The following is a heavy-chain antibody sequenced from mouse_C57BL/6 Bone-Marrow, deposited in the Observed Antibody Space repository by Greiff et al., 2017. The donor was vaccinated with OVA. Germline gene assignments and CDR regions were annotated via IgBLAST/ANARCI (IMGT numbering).Heavy chain of an antibody. CDR3: TTSQYYGSSTGYFDY. D-gene: IGHD1-1*01. CDR1: GFNIKDYY. V-gene: IGHV14-1*01. Sequence: EVQLQQSGAELVRPGASVKLSCPASGFNIKDYYMHWVKQRPEQGLEWIGRIDPEDGDTEYDPKFQGKATMTADTSSNTAYLQLSSLTSEDTAVYYCTTSQYYGSSTGYFDYWGQGTTLTVSS. CDR2: IDPEDGDT. J-gene: IGHJ2*01.